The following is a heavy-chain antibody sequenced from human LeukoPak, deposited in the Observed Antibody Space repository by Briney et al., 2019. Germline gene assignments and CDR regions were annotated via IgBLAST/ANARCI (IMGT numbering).Heavy chain of an antibody. D-gene: IGHD6-19*01. J-gene: IGHJ6*02. Sequence: GGSLRLSCAASGFTFSSYWMSWVRQAPGKGLEWVANIKQDGSEKYYVDSAKGRFTISRDNAKNSLYLQMNSLRAEDTAVYYCARALGYSSGWYSPYYYYGMDVWGQGTTVTVSS. CDR3: ARALGYSSGWYSPYYYYGMDV. CDR1: GFTFSSYW. V-gene: IGHV3-7*01. CDR2: IKQDGSEK.